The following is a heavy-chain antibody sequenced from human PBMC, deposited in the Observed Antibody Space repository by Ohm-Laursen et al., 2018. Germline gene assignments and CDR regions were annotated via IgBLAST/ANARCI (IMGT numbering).Heavy chain of an antibody. CDR1: GFTFSSYG. J-gene: IGHJ4*02. Sequence: SLRLSCAASGFTFSSYGMHWVRQAPGKGLEWVAVIWYDGSNKYYADSVKGRFTISRDNTKNTLYLQMNSLRAEDTALYYCAWGPSGTATIGRGQGTLVTVSS. CDR3: AWGPSGTATIG. D-gene: IGHD5-24*01. CDR2: IWYDGSNK. V-gene: IGHV3-33*01.